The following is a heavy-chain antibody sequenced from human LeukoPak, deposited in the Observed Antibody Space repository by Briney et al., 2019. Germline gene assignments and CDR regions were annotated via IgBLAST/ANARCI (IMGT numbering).Heavy chain of an antibody. D-gene: IGHD6-19*01. V-gene: IGHV1-2*04. CDR3: ARDRGLYSSGWWIEFDY. J-gene: IGHJ4*02. CDR2: INPNSGGT. Sequence: ASVKVSCKASGYRFTGYNIDWVRQAPGQGLEWMGWINPNSGGTNYAQKFQGWVTMTRDTSISTAYMELSRLRSDDTAVYYCARDRGLYSSGWWIEFDYWGQGTLVTVSS. CDR1: GYRFTGYN.